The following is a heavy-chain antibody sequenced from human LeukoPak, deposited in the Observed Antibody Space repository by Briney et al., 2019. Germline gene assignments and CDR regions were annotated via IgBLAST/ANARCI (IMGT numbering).Heavy chain of an antibody. CDR1: GNYW. J-gene: IGHJ4*02. Sequence: GGSLRLSCAASGNYWMHWVRQVPGKGLVWVSHINSDGSWTSYADSVKGRFTISKDNAKNTVYLQMNSLRAEDTAVYYCVSFYETYWGRGILVTVSS. D-gene: IGHD2/OR15-2a*01. CDR2: INSDGSWT. V-gene: IGHV3-74*01. CDR3: VSFYETY.